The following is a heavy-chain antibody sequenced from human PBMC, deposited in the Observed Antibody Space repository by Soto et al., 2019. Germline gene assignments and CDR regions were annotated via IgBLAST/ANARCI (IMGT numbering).Heavy chain of an antibody. CDR3: ARGGASGWGERYYYGMDV. Sequence: QVQLVQSGAEVKKPGASVKVSCKASGYTFTSYDINWVRQATGQGLEWMGWMNPNSGNTGYAQKFQGRVTMTRNTSGSTAYMERSSVSSEDADVYYCARGGASGWGERYYYGMDVWGQGTTVTVSS. CDR2: MNPNSGNT. V-gene: IGHV1-8*01. CDR1: GYTFTSYD. J-gene: IGHJ6*02. D-gene: IGHD3-16*01.